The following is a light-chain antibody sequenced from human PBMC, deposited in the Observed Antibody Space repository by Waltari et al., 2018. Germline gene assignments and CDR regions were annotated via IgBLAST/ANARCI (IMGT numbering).Light chain of an antibody. Sequence: SYELTQPPSVSVSPGQTARITCSGDALPKKYAYWYQQKSGQAPGLVIYGDIKLPSGRPEGVSGSSSGTTATLTISGAHGEDEADYYCYSTDSSGHDRVFGGGTKLTVL. J-gene: IGLJ3*02. CDR3: YSTDSSGHDRV. CDR1: ALPKKY. CDR2: GDI. V-gene: IGLV3-10*01.